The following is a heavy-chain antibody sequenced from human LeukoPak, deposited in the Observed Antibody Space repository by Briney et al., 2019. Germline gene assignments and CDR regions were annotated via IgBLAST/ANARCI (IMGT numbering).Heavy chain of an antibody. CDR2: MNLNSGNI. J-gene: IGHJ5*02. Sequence: ASVKVSCKASGYTFTSYDINWVRQATGQGLEWMGWMNLNSGNIGYAQNFQGRVTITRDTSISTVYMELSSLRSEDTAVYYCARGHLQAPVYSTRWYRASNWFDPWGQGTLVTVSS. CDR1: GYTFTSYD. D-gene: IGHD6-13*01. CDR3: ARGHLQAPVYSTRWYRASNWFDP. V-gene: IGHV1-8*03.